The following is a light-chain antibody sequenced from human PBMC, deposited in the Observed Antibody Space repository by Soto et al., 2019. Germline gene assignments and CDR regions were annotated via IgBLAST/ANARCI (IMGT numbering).Light chain of an antibody. J-gene: IGKJ1*01. V-gene: IGKV3-11*01. Sequence: EIVLTQSPATLSLSPGERATLSCRASQSVSSYLAWYQQKPGQAPRLLIYDASNRATGIPARFSGSGSGTDFTVTISSLEPEEFAFDDWQQRSNWARTVGLGAGVVIK. CDR2: DAS. CDR3: QQRSNWART. CDR1: QSVSSY.